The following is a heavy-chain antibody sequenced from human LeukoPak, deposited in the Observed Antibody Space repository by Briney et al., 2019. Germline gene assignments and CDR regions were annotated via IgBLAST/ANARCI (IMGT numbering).Heavy chain of an antibody. CDR2: IYSGGST. CDR1: GFTVSSNY. Sequence: SGGSLRLSCAASGFTVSSNYMSWVRQAPGKGLEWVSVIYSGGSTYYADSVKGRFTISRDNSKNTLYLQMNSLRAEDTAVYYCASILEWLSMDYWGQGTQVTVSS. V-gene: IGHV3-66*02. CDR3: ASILEWLSMDY. D-gene: IGHD3-3*01. J-gene: IGHJ4*02.